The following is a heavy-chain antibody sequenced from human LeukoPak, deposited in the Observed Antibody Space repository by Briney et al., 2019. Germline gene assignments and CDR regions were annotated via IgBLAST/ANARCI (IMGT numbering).Heavy chain of an antibody. J-gene: IGHJ4*02. CDR3: ARDLRYPELGYSYGPYYFDY. D-gene: IGHD5-18*01. CDR1: GFTFSSYD. CDR2: IGTAGDT. V-gene: IGHV3-13*01. Sequence: GGSLRLSCAASGFTFSSYDMHWVRQATGKGLEWVSAIGTAGDTYYPGSVKGRFTISRDNAKNSLYLQMNSLRAEDTAVYYCARDLRYPELGYSYGPYYFDYWGQGTLVTVSS.